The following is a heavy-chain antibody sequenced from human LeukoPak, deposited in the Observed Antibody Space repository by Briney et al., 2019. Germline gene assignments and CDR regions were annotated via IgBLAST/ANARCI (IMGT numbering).Heavy chain of an antibody. CDR1: GGSFSGYY. Sequence: SETLSLTCAVYGGSFSGYYWSWIRQPPGKGLEWIGEINHSGSTNYNPSLKSRVTISVDTSKNQFSLKLSSVTAADTAVYYCARGRGWFGEPIPRYLDYWGQGTLVTVSS. J-gene: IGHJ4*02. V-gene: IGHV4-34*01. D-gene: IGHD3-10*01. CDR2: INHSGST. CDR3: ARGRGWFGEPIPRYLDY.